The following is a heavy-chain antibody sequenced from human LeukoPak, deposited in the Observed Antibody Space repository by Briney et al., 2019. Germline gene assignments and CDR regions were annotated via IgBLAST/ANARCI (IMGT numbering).Heavy chain of an antibody. Sequence: ASVKVSCKASGYTFTGYYMHWVRQAPGQGLEWMGWINPNSGGTNYAQKFQGWVTMTRDTFISTAYMELSRLRSDDTAVYYCARDQGSLYGDYGPNWFDPWGQGTLVTVSS. J-gene: IGHJ5*02. CDR1: GYTFTGYY. CDR3: ARDQGSLYGDYGPNWFDP. CDR2: INPNSGGT. D-gene: IGHD4-17*01. V-gene: IGHV1-2*04.